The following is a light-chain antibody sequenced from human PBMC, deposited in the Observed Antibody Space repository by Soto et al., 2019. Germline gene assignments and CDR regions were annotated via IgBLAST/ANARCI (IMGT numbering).Light chain of an antibody. Sequence: AIQMTQSPSSLSASVGDRVTIACRASQDIQNELGWYQQKPGKAPKVLIYGASTLQSGVPSRFSGGGSGSDFTLTISSLQPEDFAPYYCLQDHNYPRTFGQGTKVEIK. V-gene: IGKV1-6*01. J-gene: IGKJ1*01. CDR3: LQDHNYPRT. CDR1: QDIQNE. CDR2: GAS.